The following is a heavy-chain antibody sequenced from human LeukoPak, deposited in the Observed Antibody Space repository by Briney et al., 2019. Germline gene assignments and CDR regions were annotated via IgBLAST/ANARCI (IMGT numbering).Heavy chain of an antibody. V-gene: IGHV3-23*01. CDR2: ISGSGGYT. CDR1: GFTFSTYA. D-gene: IGHD4-17*01. J-gene: IGHJ4*02. CDR3: ARYGDFDY. Sequence: GGSLRLSCAASGFTFSTYAMSWVRQAPGKGLEWASAISGSGGYTYYADSVKGRFTISRDNSKNTLYLQMNSLRAEDTAVYYCARYGDFDYWGQGTLVTVSS.